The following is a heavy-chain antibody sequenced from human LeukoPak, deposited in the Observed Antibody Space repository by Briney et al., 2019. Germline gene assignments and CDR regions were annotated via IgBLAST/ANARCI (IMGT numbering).Heavy chain of an antibody. V-gene: IGHV3-74*01. CDR2: ISSDGSTT. J-gene: IGHJ6*02. Sequence: GGSLRLSCAASGFTFSSHWMHWVRQPPGEGLVWVSRISSDGSTTNYADSVKGRFTISRDNAKNSLYLQMNSLRAEDTAVYYCARDDYGDYVFAMDVWGQGTTVTVSS. D-gene: IGHD4-17*01. CDR3: ARDDYGDYVFAMDV. CDR1: GFTFSSHW.